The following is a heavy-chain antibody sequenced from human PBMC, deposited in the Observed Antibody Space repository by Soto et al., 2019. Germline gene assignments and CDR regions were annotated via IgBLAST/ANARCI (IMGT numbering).Heavy chain of an antibody. Sequence: GGSLRLSCAASGFTFSSYWMHWVRQAPGKGLVWVSRINSDGSSTSYADSVKGRFTISRDNAKNTLYLQMNSLRAEDTAVYYCAIGSGYSYGDDAFDIWGQGTMVTVSS. D-gene: IGHD5-18*01. CDR2: INSDGSST. CDR1: GFTFSSYW. J-gene: IGHJ3*02. CDR3: AIGSGYSYGDDAFDI. V-gene: IGHV3-74*01.